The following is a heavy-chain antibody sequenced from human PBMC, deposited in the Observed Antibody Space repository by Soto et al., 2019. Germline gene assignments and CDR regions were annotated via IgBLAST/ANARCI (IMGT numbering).Heavy chain of an antibody. V-gene: IGHV1-69*06. CDR2: IIPIFGTA. J-gene: IGHJ6*02. CDR3: ARTPSVEEEDIVVVPAAQRALAYYYYYGMDV. CDR1: GGTFSSYA. D-gene: IGHD2-2*01. Sequence: VKGSSTASGGTFSSYAISWGRQSPGQGLEWMGGIIPIFGTANYAQKFQCRVTITADKSTSTAYMELSSLRPEDTAVYYCARTPSVEEEDIVVVPAAQRALAYYYYYGMDVCGQRTTVTVSS.